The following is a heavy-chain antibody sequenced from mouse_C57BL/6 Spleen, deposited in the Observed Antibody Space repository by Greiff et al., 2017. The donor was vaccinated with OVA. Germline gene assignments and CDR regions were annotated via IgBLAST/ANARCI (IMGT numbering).Heavy chain of an antibody. CDR2: FHPYNDDT. D-gene: IGHD1-1*01. CDR1: GYTFTTYP. J-gene: IGHJ2*01. Sequence: VKLMESGAELVKPGASVKMSCKASGYTFTTYPIEWLKQNHGKSLEWIGTFHPYNDDTKYNEKFKGKATLTVEKASSTVYLELSRLTSDDSAVYYCAIITTVVKGDYWGQGTTLTVSS. CDR3: AIITTVVKGDY. V-gene: IGHV1-47*01.